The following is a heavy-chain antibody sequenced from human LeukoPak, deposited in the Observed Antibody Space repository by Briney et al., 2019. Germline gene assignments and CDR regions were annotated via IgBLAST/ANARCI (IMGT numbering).Heavy chain of an antibody. CDR1: GFTFSNYA. V-gene: IGHV3-30*18. J-gene: IGHJ4*02. Sequence: GGSLRLSCAASGFTFSNYAMHWVRQAPGKGLEWVAVISYDGSNKYYADSVKGRFTISRDNSKNTLSLQMNSLRTEDTAVYYCAKDPYYFGSGRYYFDYWGQGTLVTVSS. CDR3: AKDPYYFGSGRYYFDY. CDR2: ISYDGSNK. D-gene: IGHD3-10*01.